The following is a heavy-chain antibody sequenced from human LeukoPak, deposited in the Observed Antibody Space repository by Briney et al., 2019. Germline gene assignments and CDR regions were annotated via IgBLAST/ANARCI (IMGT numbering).Heavy chain of an antibody. J-gene: IGHJ4*02. V-gene: IGHV3-30-3*01. D-gene: IGHD3-10*01. CDR1: GLTFSSYA. CDR2: ISYDGSNE. Sequence: PGRSLRLSCAASGLTFSSYAMHWVRQAPGKGLEWVAVISYDGSNEHYADSVKSRFTISRDNSKDTLFLQMNSLRPEDTAVYYCARDRSYYYGSGSSSNNYFDYWGQGTLVTVSS. CDR3: ARDRSYYYGSGSSSNNYFDY.